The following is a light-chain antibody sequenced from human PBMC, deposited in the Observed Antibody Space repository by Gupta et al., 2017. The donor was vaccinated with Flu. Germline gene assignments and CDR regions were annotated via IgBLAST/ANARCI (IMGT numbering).Light chain of an antibody. J-gene: IGKJ4*01. CDR1: EIISSKY. CDR2: GAS. Sequence: DIVLPQSRDVLSLSSGERATLSCRASEIISSKYLAWYQQRPGQAPTLLIFGASSRPSDITDRFSGSGSGTDFTLTISRLEPEDFAVYYCQRYHSTPLTFGGGTRVEIK. CDR3: QRYHSTPLT. V-gene: IGKV3-20*01.